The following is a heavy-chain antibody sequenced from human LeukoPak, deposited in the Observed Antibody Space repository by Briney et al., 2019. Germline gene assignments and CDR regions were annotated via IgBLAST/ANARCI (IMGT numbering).Heavy chain of an antibody. CDR3: ARDMGYCSSTSCRTYNWFDP. V-gene: IGHV3-21*01. CDR2: ISSSSSYI. Sequence: PGGPLRLSCAASGFTFSSYSMNWVRQAPGKGLEWVSSISSSSSYIYYADSVKGRFTISRDNAKNSLYLQMNSLRAEDTAVYYCARDMGYCSSTSCRTYNWFDPWGQGTLVTVSS. D-gene: IGHD2-2*01. CDR1: GFTFSSYS. J-gene: IGHJ5*02.